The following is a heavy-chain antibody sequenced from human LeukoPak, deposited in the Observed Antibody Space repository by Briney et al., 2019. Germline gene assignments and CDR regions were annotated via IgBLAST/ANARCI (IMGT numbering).Heavy chain of an antibody. D-gene: IGHD4-11*01. CDR1: GGSFGSYY. Sequence: SDTLSLTCSVNGGSFGSYYWTWIRHSPEKGLEWIGEITQSGRTSYNPSLTTRVTISVDSTKNHFSLNLTSVTAADTAVYFCARGVDYSDWFDSWGPGTLVTVSS. V-gene: IGHV4-34*01. J-gene: IGHJ5*01. CDR3: ARGVDYSDWFDS. CDR2: ITQSGRT.